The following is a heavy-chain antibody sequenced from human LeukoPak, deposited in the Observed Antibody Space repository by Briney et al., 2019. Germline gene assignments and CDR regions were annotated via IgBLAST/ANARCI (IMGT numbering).Heavy chain of an antibody. CDR3: ARGSFLVPYYYYYYGMDV. CDR2: INHSGST. CDR1: GGSFSGYY. V-gene: IGHV4-34*01. D-gene: IGHD2/OR15-2a*01. Sequence: SETLSLTCAVYGGSFSGYYWSWIRQPPGKGLEWIGEINHSGSTNYNPSLKSRVTISVDTSKNQFSLKLSSVTAADTAVYYCARGSFLVPYYYYYYGMDVWGQGTTVTVSS. J-gene: IGHJ6*02.